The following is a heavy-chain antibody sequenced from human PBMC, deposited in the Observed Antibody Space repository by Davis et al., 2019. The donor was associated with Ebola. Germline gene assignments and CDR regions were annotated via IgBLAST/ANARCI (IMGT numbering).Heavy chain of an antibody. CDR1: GASITSHY. Sequence: SETLSLTCTVSGASITSHYWSWIRQPPGKGLEYIGYRHYSGSTNYNPSLKTRVTISTDASNKQFSLKLHSVTAADTAVYYCARLVAQYDSDAYAYFDFWGQGIQVTVSS. V-gene: IGHV4-59*11. J-gene: IGHJ4*02. CDR2: RHYSGST. D-gene: IGHD3-16*01. CDR3: ARLVAQYDSDAYAYFDF.